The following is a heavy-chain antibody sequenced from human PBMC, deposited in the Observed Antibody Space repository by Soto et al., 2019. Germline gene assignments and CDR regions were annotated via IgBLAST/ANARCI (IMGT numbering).Heavy chain of an antibody. J-gene: IGHJ2*01. D-gene: IGHD1-26*01. CDR1: GYTFTNYA. CDR2: INAGNGNT. V-gene: IGHV1-3*01. Sequence: QVQLVQSGAEVKKPGASVKVSCKASGYTFTNYAMHWVRQAPGQRLEWMGWINAGNGNTKHSQKFQGRVTITRDTSASTAYMELSSLRSEDTAVYYCARGGSLYWYFDLWGRGTLVTVSS. CDR3: ARGGSLYWYFDL.